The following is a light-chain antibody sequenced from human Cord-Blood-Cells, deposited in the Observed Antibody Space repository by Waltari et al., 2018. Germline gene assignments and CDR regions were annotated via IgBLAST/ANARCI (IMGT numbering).Light chain of an antibody. V-gene: IGLV2-14*01. CDR2: DVS. CDR3: SSYTSSSTVV. Sequence: QSALTQPASVSGSPGPSITLPCTGTSSDAGGYNYVSWYQQNPGKAPKLMIYDVSNRPAGVPKSFAGSKSGNTASLTISGLEAENEADYYCSSYTSSSTVVFGTGTKVNVL. J-gene: IGLJ1*01. CDR1: SSDAGGYNY.